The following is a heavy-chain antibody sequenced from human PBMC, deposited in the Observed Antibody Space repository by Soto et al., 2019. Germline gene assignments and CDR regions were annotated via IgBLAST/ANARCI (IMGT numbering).Heavy chain of an antibody. D-gene: IGHD3-10*01. CDR3: ATSITMVRGHYYYYYMDV. CDR2: IYYTGST. V-gene: IGHV4-59*08. Sequence: SETLSLTCTVSGGSISSYYWSWIRQPPGKGLEWIGYIYYTGSTNYNPSLKSRVTISVDTSKNQFSLKLSSVTAADTAVYYCATSITMVRGHYYYYYMDVWGKGTTVTVSS. J-gene: IGHJ6*03. CDR1: GGSISSYY.